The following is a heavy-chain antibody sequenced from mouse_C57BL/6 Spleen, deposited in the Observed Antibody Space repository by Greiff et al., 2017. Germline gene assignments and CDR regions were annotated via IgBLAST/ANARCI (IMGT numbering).Heavy chain of an antibody. D-gene: IGHD3-2*02. J-gene: IGHJ4*01. Sequence: VQLQQPGAELVRPGSSVKLSCKASGYTFTSYWMHWVKQRPIQGLEWIGNIDPSDSETHYNQKFKDKATLTVDKSSSTAYMQLSSLTSEDSAVYYCARWGSGYEDAMDDWGQGTSVTVSS. CDR1: GYTFTSYW. CDR2: IDPSDSET. CDR3: ARWGSGYEDAMDD. V-gene: IGHV1-52*01.